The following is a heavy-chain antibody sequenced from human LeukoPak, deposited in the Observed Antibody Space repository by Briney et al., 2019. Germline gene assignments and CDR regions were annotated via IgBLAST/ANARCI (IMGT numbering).Heavy chain of an antibody. D-gene: IGHD6-19*01. CDR2: MNPNSGNT. Sequence: GASVKVSCKASGYTFTSYDINWVRQATGQGLEWMGWMNPNSGNTGYAQKFQGRATMTRNTSISTAYMELSSLRSEDTAVYYCARGPRAFYSSGWYTKKYYFDYWGQGTLVTVSS. V-gene: IGHV1-8*01. CDR1: GYTFTSYD. CDR3: ARGPRAFYSSGWYTKKYYFDY. J-gene: IGHJ4*02.